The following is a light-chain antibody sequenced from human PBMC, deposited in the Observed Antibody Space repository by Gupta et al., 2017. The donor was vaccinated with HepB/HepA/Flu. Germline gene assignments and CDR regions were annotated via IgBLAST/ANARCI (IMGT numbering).Light chain of an antibody. CDR3: QQYGSSFT. V-gene: IGKV3-20*01. Sequence: ESVLTQSPGTLSLSPGERATLSCRASQSISSSQLAWYQQKPGQAPRLPDRFSGSGSGTDFTLTISRLEPEDFAVYYCQQYGSSFTFGPGTKVDIK. J-gene: IGKJ3*01. CDR1: QSISSSQ.